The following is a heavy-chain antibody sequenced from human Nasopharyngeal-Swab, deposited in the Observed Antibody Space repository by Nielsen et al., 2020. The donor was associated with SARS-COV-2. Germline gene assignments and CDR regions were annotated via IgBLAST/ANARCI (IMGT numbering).Heavy chain of an antibody. V-gene: IGHV4-30-4*01. Sequence: SETLSLTCTVSGASINSRDYYWSWIRQPPGKGLAWIGYIYYSGSTYYDPSLKSRVTISMDTSKNHFSLNMTSVSAADTAVYYCARDTNYGGESLSGTFDIWGQGTMVTVSS. D-gene: IGHD4-23*01. J-gene: IGHJ3*02. CDR1: GASINSRDYY. CDR3: ARDTNYGGESLSGTFDI. CDR2: IYYSGST.